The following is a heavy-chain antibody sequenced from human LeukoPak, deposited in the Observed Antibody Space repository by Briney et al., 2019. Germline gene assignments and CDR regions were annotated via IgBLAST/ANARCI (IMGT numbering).Heavy chain of an antibody. CDR2: ISGSGGST. Sequence: GGTLRLSCAASGFTFSSYGMSWVRQAPGKGLEWVTAISGSGGSTYYADSVEGRFTISRDNSKNTLYLQMNSLRAEDTAVYYCAELGITMIGGVWGRGTTVTISS. CDR1: GFTFSSYG. D-gene: IGHD3-10*02. V-gene: IGHV3-23*01. CDR3: AELGITMIGGV. J-gene: IGHJ6*04.